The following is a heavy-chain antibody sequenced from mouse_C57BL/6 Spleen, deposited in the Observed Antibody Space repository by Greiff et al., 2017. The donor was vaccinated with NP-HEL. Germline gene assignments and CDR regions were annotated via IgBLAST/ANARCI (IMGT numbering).Heavy chain of an antibody. CDR3: ASGDALYWYFDV. D-gene: IGHD3-3*01. V-gene: IGHV1-82*01. CDR2: IYPGDGDT. Sequence: VQLQQSGPKLVKPGASVKISCKASGYAFSSSWMNWVKQRPGKGLEWIGRIYPGDGDTNYTGKFKGKATLTADKSSSTAYLQLSSLTSEDSAVYCGASGDALYWYFDVWGTGTTVTVSS. CDR1: GYAFSSSW. J-gene: IGHJ1*03.